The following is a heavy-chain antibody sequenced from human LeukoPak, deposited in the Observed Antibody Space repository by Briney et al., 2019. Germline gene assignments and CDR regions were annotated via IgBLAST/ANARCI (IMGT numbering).Heavy chain of an antibody. D-gene: IGHD4-17*01. Sequence: ASVNVSCKASGYTFTSYGISWVRQAPGQGLEWMGWISAYNGNTNYAQKLQGRVTMTTDTSTSTAYMELRSLRSDDTAVYYCASAYGDYDRGWFDPWGQGTLVTVSS. V-gene: IGHV1-18*01. CDR1: GYTFTSYG. CDR2: ISAYNGNT. CDR3: ASAYGDYDRGWFDP. J-gene: IGHJ5*02.